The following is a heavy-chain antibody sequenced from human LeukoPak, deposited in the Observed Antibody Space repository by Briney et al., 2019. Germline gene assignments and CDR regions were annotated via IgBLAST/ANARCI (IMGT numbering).Heavy chain of an antibody. J-gene: IGHJ4*02. V-gene: IGHV4-59*01. Sequence: TSETPSLTCTVSGGSISGYYWSWIRQPPGKGLEWIGYIYYSGTTNYNPSLKSRVTISVDKSKNQFSLKLSSVTGADTAVYYCAREGSRSSSPVDYWGQGTLVTVSS. CDR3: AREGSRSSSPVDY. CDR2: IYYSGTT. D-gene: IGHD6-6*01. CDR1: GGSISGYY.